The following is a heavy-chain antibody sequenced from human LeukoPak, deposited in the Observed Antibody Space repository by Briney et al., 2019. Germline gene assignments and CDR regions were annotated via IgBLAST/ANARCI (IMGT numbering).Heavy chain of an antibody. CDR3: ARGQFDH. CDR2: INHSGST. Sequence: PSETLSLTCAVYGGSFSGYYWSWIRQPPGKGLEWIGEINHSGSTNYNPSLKSRVTISVDTSKNQFSLKLSSVTAADTAVYYYARGQFDHWGQGTLVTVSS. J-gene: IGHJ5*02. V-gene: IGHV4-34*01. CDR1: GGSFSGYY.